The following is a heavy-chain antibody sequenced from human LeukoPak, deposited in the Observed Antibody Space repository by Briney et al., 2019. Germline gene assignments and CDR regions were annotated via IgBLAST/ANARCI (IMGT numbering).Heavy chain of an antibody. D-gene: IGHD6-19*01. CDR1: GLTFSSYA. J-gene: IGHJ4*02. CDR2: ISGSGGST. Sequence: PGGSLRLSCAASGLTFSSYAMSWVRQAPGKGLEWVSAISGSGGSTYYADSVKGRLTISRDNSKNTLYLQMNSLRAEDTAVYYCAKDRGYSSGWYPFDYWGQGTLVTVSS. V-gene: IGHV3-23*01. CDR3: AKDRGYSSGWYPFDY.